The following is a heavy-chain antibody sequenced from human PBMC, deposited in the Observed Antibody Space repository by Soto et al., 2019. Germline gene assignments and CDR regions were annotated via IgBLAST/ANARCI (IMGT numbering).Heavy chain of an antibody. CDR3: VKRTSGGWFDP. V-gene: IGHV1-69*13. CDR1: GGTFSSYA. D-gene: IGHD3-10*01. CDR2: IIPIFGTS. Sequence: GASVKVSCKASGGTFSSYAISWVRQAPGQGLEWMGEIIPIFGTSNYAQKFQGRVTITADESTSTAYMQLSSLRSEDTAVYYCVKRTSGGWFDPWGQGTLVTVSS. J-gene: IGHJ5*02.